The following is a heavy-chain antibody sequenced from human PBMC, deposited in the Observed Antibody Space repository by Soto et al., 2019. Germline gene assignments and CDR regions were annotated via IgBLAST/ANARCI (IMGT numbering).Heavy chain of an antibody. J-gene: IGHJ4*02. CDR2: ISGSGGST. V-gene: IGHV3-23*01. D-gene: IGHD3-10*01. CDR3: AKKAVVRGVNVLLLDY. CDR1: GFTFSIYA. Sequence: GGSLRLSCAASGFTFSIYAMSWVRQSPGKGLEWVSAISGSGGSTYYADSVKGRFTISRDNSKNTLYLQMNSLRAEDTAVYYCAKKAVVRGVNVLLLDYWGQGTLFTVSS.